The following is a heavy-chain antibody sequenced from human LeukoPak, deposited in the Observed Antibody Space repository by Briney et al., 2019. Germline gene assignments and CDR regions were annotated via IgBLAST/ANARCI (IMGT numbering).Heavy chain of an antibody. V-gene: IGHV3-23*01. J-gene: IGHJ4*02. CDR1: GFTFSSYA. D-gene: IGHD6-13*01. CDR2: ISGSGGST. CDR3: AREYVTRYSSSWYSDFDY. Sequence: PGGSLRLSCAASGFTFSSYAMSWVRQAPGKGLEWVSAISGSGGSTYYADSVKGRFTISRDNSKNTLYLQMNSLRAEDTAVYYCAREYVTRYSSSWYSDFDYWGQGTLATVSS.